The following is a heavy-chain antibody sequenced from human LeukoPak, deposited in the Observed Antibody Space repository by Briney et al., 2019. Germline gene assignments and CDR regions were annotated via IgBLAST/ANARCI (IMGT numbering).Heavy chain of an antibody. CDR3: ARGYCGGDCYGD. CDR1: GFTFSSYT. D-gene: IGHD2-21*02. CDR2: ISSSSSHI. V-gene: IGHV3-21*01. J-gene: IGHJ1*01. Sequence: PGGSPRLSCAASGFTFSSYTMNWVRQAPGKGLEYVSSISSSSSHIYYADSVKGRFTISRDNTKSSLYLQMNSLRAEDMAVYYCARGYCGGDCYGDWGQGTLVTVSS.